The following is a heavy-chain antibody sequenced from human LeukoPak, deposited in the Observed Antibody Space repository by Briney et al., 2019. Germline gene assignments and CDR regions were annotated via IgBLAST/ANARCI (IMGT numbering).Heavy chain of an antibody. D-gene: IGHD3-3*01. CDR2: IYYSGST. V-gene: IGHV4-31*01. CDR3: ARGSEQSYDFWSGYSYFDY. CDR1: GGSISSGGYY. Sequence: SETLSLTCTVSGGSISSGGYYWSWIRQHPGKGLEWIGYIYYSGSTYYNPSLKSQVTISVDTSKNQFSLKLSSVTAADTAVYYCARGSEQSYDFWSGYSYFDYWGQGTLVTVSS. J-gene: IGHJ4*02.